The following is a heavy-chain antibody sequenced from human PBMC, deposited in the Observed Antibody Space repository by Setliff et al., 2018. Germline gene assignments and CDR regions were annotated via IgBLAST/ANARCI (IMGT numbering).Heavy chain of an antibody. CDR2: LFHTGTP. V-gene: IGHV4-38-2*02. Sequence: KPSETLSLTCTVSGYSITGGYYWGWIRQSPGKGLEWLGSLFHTGTPYYNPSLQSRLTMSVDTSNNQFSLKLNSATADDAAVYYCARHLWGRWMATSSDYFDYWGQGSLVTVSS. J-gene: IGHJ4*02. CDR1: GYSITGGYY. D-gene: IGHD5-12*01. CDR3: ARHLWGRWMATSSDYFDY.